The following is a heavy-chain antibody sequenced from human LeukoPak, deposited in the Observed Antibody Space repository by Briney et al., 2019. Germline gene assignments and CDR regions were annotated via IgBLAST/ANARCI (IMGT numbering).Heavy chain of an antibody. J-gene: IGHJ3*02. CDR2: INPKSGVT. Sequence: ASVKVSCKASGYTFTGYYMHWVRQAPGQGLEWMGWINPKSGVTSYAQRFQARVSLSRDTSISTAYMELSRLRSADTAIYYCATTSIWTGYADDAFDIWGQGTMVIVSS. D-gene: IGHD3-9*01. V-gene: IGHV1-2*02. CDR3: ATTSIWTGYADDAFDI. CDR1: GYTFTGYY.